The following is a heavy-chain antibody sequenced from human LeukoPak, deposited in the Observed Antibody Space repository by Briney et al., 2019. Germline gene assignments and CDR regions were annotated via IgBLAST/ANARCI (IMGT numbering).Heavy chain of an antibody. CDR3: AREYYYDSN. CDR1: GGSFSGYY. CDR2: INHSGST. J-gene: IGHJ4*02. V-gene: IGHV4-34*01. Sequence: SETLSLTCAVHGGSFSGYYWSWIRQPPGKGLEWIGEINHSGSTNYNPSLKSRVTISVDTSKNQFSLKLSSVTAADTAVYYCAREYYYDSNWGQGTLVTVSS. D-gene: IGHD3-22*01.